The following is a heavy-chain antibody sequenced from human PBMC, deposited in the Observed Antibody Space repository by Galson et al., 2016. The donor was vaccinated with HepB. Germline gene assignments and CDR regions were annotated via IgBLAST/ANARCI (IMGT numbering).Heavy chain of an antibody. CDR1: GYTFSTYA. CDR2: ISPNGGST. D-gene: IGHD1-26*01. CDR3: VKGGWEPGDYYYNDMDV. J-gene: IGHJ6*03. Sequence: SLRLSCAASGYTFSTYAMHWVRQAPGKGLEYVSAISPNGGSTYYDDSVKGRFTISRDNSKNTLYLQMSSLRAEDTAIYYSVKGGWEPGDYYYNDMDVWGKGTTVTVSS. V-gene: IGHV3-64D*06.